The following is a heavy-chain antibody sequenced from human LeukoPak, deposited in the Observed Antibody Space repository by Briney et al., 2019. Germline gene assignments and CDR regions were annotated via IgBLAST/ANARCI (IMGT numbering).Heavy chain of an antibody. Sequence: KASETLSLTCTVSGGSIRSSSYYWGWIRQPPGKGLEWIGSIYYSGSTYYNPFLKSRVTISVDTSKNQFSLKLSSVTAADTAVYYCASLRERSYYARGFDYWGQGTLVTVSS. J-gene: IGHJ4*02. CDR1: GGSIRSSSYY. V-gene: IGHV4-39*01. D-gene: IGHD1-26*01. CDR3: ASLRERSYYARGFDY. CDR2: IYYSGST.